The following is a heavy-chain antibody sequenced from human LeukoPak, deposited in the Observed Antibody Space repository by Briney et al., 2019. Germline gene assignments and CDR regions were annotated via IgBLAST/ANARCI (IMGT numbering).Heavy chain of an antibody. V-gene: IGHV3-21*01. Sequence: GGCLRLSSAASGFTFSSYSMNWVRQAPGKGLEWVSSISSSSSYIYYADSAKGRYTISRDNANNTLYLQMNSLRAEDTAVYYCARDFVVYSSWFLDYWGQGTLVTVSS. D-gene: IGHD6-6*01. J-gene: IGHJ4*02. CDR1: GFTFSSYS. CDR3: ARDFVVYSSWFLDY. CDR2: ISSSSSYI.